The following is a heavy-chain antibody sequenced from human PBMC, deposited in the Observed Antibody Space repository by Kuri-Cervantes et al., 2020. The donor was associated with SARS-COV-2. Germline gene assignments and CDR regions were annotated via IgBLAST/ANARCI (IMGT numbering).Heavy chain of an antibody. D-gene: IGHD6-25*01. CDR1: GYTFTNYW. CDR3: ARGMGYNSIGLFDY. V-gene: IGHV5-51*01. Sequence: GESLKISCKGSGYTFTNYWIAWVRQMPGKGLEWMGIIYPGDSDIRYGPSFQGQVTISADKSISTAYLQWSSLKASDTAIFFCARGMGYNSIGLFDYWGQGTLVTVSS. J-gene: IGHJ4*02. CDR2: IYPGDSDI.